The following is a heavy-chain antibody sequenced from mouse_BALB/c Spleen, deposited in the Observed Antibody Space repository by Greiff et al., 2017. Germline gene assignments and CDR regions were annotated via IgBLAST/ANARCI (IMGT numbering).Heavy chain of an antibody. CDR1: GFTFSSYA. CDR3: ARPYDGYYAFAY. CDR2: ISSGGSYT. V-gene: IGHV5-9-1*01. D-gene: IGHD2-3*01. Sequence: DVMLVESGGGLVKPGGSLKLSCAASGFTFSSYAMSWVRQTPEKRLEWVATISSGGSYTYYPDSVKGRFTISRDNAKNTLYLQMSSLRSEDTAMYYCARPYDGYYAFAYWGQGTLVTVSA. J-gene: IGHJ3*01.